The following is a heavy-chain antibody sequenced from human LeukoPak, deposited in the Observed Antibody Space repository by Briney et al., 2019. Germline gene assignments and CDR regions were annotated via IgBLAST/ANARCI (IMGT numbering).Heavy chain of an antibody. Sequence: SETLSLTCTVYGGSFSGYYWSWIRQPPGKGXXWIGEINQSGSTNYNPSLKSRVTISADTSKNQFSLKLNSMTAADTAVYYCARLYGSGSYYRHWGQGTLVTVSS. J-gene: IGHJ4*02. CDR1: GGSFSGYY. D-gene: IGHD3-10*01. CDR2: INQSGST. V-gene: IGHV4-34*01. CDR3: ARLYGSGSYYRH.